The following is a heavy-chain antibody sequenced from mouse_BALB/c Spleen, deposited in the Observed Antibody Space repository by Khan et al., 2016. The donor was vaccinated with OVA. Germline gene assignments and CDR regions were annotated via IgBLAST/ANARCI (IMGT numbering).Heavy chain of an antibody. V-gene: IGHV1S41*01. CDR3: AKANYYGGILYAMDY. J-gene: IGHJ4*01. Sequence: DLVKPGASVKLSCKASGYTFTSYWIYWIKQRPGEGLEWIGRLGPGSGSTYYNEMFKDKATLTVDKSSSTSYIQLSSLSSEVSAVYFGAKANYYGGILYAMDYWGQGTSVTVSS. CDR1: GYTFTSYW. D-gene: IGHD1-1*01. CDR2: LGPGSGST.